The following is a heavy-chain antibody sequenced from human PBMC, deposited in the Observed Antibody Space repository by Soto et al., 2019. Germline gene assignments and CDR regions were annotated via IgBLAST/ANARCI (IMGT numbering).Heavy chain of an antibody. J-gene: IGHJ5*02. CDR3: ARGLAYYDILTGSRYNWFDP. Sequence: GASVKVSCKASGYTFTSYDINWVRQATGQGLEWMGWMNPNSGNTGYAQKFQGRVTMTRNTSISTAYMELSSLRSEDTAVYYCARGLAYYDILTGSRYNWFDPWGQGTLVTVSS. CDR2: MNPNSGNT. V-gene: IGHV1-8*01. CDR1: GYTFTSYD. D-gene: IGHD3-9*01.